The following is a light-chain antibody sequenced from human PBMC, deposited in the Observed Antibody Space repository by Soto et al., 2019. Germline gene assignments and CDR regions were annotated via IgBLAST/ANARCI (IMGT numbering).Light chain of an antibody. V-gene: IGKV1-27*01. CDR1: QGIKNY. J-gene: IGKJ4*01. Sequence: DIQVTQYPSSLSASVGDRVTITCRASQGIKNYLAWYQQKLGEIPKLLIYAASTLESGIPPRFSGSRSGTGFTLTIINLQHEDVATYSCPRYYNASFSFGGGTKVEIK. CDR3: PRYYNASFS. CDR2: AAS.